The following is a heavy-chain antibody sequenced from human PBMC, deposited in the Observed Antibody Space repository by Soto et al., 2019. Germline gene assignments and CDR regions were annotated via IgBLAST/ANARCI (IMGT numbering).Heavy chain of an antibody. CDR2: NYLSGTT. J-gene: IGHJ4*02. CDR3: SREAYIGYEHSSDH. Sequence: PSVTLSLTCAVSGVTISTYYWNWIRQPPGQGLEWIGYNYLSGTTNYNPSLKSRVIISDDTSRNQFSLRLTSVTAADTAIYSRSREAYIGYEHSSDHWRRRTLGTVSS. D-gene: IGHD2-2*01. CDR1: GVTISTYY. V-gene: IGHV4-59*01.